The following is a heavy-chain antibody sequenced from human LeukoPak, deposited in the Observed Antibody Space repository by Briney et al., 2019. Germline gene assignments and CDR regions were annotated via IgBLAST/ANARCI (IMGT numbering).Heavy chain of an antibody. CDR2: ISGSGGST. J-gene: IGHJ6*03. V-gene: IGHV3-23*01. D-gene: IGHD1-14*01. CDR1: GFTFSSYP. CDR3: AKAPVRTWGYYYYYMDV. Sequence: PGGSLRLSCAASGFTFSSYPMSWVRQALGKGLEWVSGISGSGGSTYYADSVKGRFTISRDNSKNTLYLQMNSLRAEDTAVYYCAKAPVRTWGYYYYYMDVWGKGTTVTVSS.